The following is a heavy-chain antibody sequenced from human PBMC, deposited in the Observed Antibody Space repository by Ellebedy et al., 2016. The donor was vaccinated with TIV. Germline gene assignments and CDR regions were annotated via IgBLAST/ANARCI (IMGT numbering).Heavy chain of an antibody. CDR2: INQAGSRI. CDR3: VRDGAYGDYSPGYYGMDV. Sequence: GGPLRLSCAASGFTFNSYWMSWVRQAPGKGLEWVANINQAGSRIYYVDSVKGRFTISRDNAKNSVYLRMNTLRFEDTAVYHCVRDGAYGDYSPGYYGMDVWGQGTTVTVSS. V-gene: IGHV3-7*03. CDR1: GFTFNSYW. D-gene: IGHD3-22*01. J-gene: IGHJ6*02.